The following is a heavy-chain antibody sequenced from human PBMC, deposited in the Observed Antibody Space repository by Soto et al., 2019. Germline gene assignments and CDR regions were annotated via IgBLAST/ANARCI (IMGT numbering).Heavy chain of an antibody. CDR3: AKDAGYSYGSGMDV. CDR1: GFTFSSYA. V-gene: IGHV3-43*01. D-gene: IGHD5-18*01. CDR2: ISWDGGST. J-gene: IGHJ6*02. Sequence: PGGSLRLSCAASGFTFSSYAMSWVRQAPGKGLEWVSLISWDGGSTYYADSVKGRFTISRDNSKNSLYLQMNSLRTEDTALYYCAKDAGYSYGSGMDVWGQGTTVTVSS.